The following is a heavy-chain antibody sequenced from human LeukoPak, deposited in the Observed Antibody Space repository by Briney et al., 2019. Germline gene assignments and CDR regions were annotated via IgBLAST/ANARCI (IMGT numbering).Heavy chain of an antibody. D-gene: IGHD5-12*01. CDR1: GYTFTGYA. CDR3: SKKVRGPSHPLDF. V-gene: IGHV1-2*02. J-gene: IGHJ4*02. Sequence: ASVRVSCKASGYTFTGYAIHWVRQAPGQGLEWMGWINPEKRDTGYAHKFQVRVTMTSDTSISTAYVELSSLRCGARAVSFCSKKVRGPSHPLDFWGQRTLVTVSS. CDR2: INPEKRDT.